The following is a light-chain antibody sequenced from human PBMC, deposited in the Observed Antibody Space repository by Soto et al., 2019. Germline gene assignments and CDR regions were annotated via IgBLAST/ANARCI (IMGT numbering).Light chain of an antibody. J-gene: IGKJ4*01. CDR2: TVS. CDR3: MQRIEFPLT. CDR1: ERVLDCDAGNPY. Sequence: DIVLNQTPLSLPVTPGDRACIPWGSSERVLDCDAGNPYLDWSLQTPGQSPQLPIYTVSYRASGVPDRFSGSGAGTDFTLQISRVEAEDVGVYYCMQRIEFPLTFGGGTKVDIK. V-gene: IGKV2-40*01.